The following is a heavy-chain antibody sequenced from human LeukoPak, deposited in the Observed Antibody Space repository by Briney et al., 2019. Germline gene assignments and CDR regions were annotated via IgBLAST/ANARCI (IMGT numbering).Heavy chain of an antibody. CDR2: IYFDGST. D-gene: IGHD2-15*01. J-gene: IGHJ6*02. CDR3: ARQSHCTGSSCPSV. V-gene: IGHV4-39*01. CDR1: GDSIGSSHYY. Sequence: SETLSLTCTISGDSIGSSHYYWVWIRQRPGKGLEWVGSIYFDGSTYYNPALKSRVTIFSDTSKVQFSLKLSSVTATDTAVYYCARQSHCTGSSCPSVWGQGTTVTVSS.